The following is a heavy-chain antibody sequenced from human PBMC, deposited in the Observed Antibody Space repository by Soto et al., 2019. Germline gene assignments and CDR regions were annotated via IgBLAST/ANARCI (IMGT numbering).Heavy chain of an antibody. D-gene: IGHD6-19*01. V-gene: IGHV1-69*13. CDR1: GGTFSSYA. CDR3: ARAAVAGIYAFDI. J-gene: IGHJ3*02. CDR2: IIPIFGTA. Sequence: ASVKVSCKASGGTFSSYAISWVRQAPGQGLEWMGGIIPIFGTANYAQKFQGRVTITADESTSTAYMELSSLRPEDTAVYYCARAAVAGIYAFDIWGQGTMVTVSS.